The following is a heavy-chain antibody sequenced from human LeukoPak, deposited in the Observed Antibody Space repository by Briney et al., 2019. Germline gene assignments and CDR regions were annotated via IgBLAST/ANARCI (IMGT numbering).Heavy chain of an antibody. D-gene: IGHD3-16*01. CDR2: IKPVGSEK. V-gene: IGHV3-7*03. Sequence: GGSLRLSCAASGFTFSIYWMGWVRQAPGKGLEWVANIKPVGSEKYSVDFVKGRFTISRDNAKNSLYLQMNSLRAEDTAVYYCARWGFKGGLDYWGQGTLAAVSS. J-gene: IGHJ4*02. CDR1: GFTFSIYW. CDR3: ARWGFKGGLDY.